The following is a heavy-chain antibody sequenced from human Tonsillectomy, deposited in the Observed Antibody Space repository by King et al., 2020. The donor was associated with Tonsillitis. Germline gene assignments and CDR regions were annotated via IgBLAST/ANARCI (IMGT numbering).Heavy chain of an antibody. CDR2: IYYSGST. J-gene: IGHJ6*02. CDR1: GGSVSSGSYY. Sequence: VQLQEAGPGLVKPSETLSLTCTVSGGSVSSGSYYWSWIRQPPGKGLEWIGYIYYSGSTNNNTSLKSRVSTSIDTSKNQFSLKLSSVTAADTAVYYCARGSAVVKNGMDVWGQGTTVTVSS. D-gene: IGHD4-23*01. V-gene: IGHV4-61*01. CDR3: ARGSAVVKNGMDV.